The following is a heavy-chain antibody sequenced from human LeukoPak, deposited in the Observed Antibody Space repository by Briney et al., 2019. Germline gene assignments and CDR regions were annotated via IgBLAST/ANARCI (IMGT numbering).Heavy chain of an antibody. CDR3: AKALGGGKGVSSYAFDI. CDR1: GFTFSSYA. Sequence: GGSLRLSCAASGFTFSSYAMSWVRQAPGKGLEWVSAISGSGGSTYYADSVKGRFTISRDNSKNTLYLQMNSLRAEDTAVYYCAKALGGGKGVSSYAFDIWGQGTMVTVSS. J-gene: IGHJ3*02. D-gene: IGHD2-8*01. V-gene: IGHV3-23*01. CDR2: ISGSGGST.